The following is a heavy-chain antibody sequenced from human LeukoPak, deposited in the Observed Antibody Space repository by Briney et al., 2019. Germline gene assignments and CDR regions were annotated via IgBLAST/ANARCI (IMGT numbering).Heavy chain of an antibody. Sequence: ASVKVSCKASGGTFSSYAISWVRQAPGQGLEWMGRIIPILGIANYAQKFQGRVTITADKSTSTAYMELSSLRSEDTAVYYCAGAAIGGESFDPWGQGTLVTVSS. V-gene: IGHV1-69*04. CDR2: IIPILGIA. J-gene: IGHJ5*02. CDR3: AGAAIGGESFDP. D-gene: IGHD3-10*01. CDR1: GGTFSSYA.